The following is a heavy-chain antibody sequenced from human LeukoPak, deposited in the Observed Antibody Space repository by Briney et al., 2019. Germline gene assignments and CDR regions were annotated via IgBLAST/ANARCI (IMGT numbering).Heavy chain of an antibody. CDR2: IYYSGST. J-gene: IGHJ6*02. Sequence: SETLSLTCTVSGGSISSSSYYWGWIRQPPGKGLVWIGYIYYSGSTNYNPSLKSRVTISVDTFKNQFSLKMSSVTAADTAVYCCARERVRAMDVWGQGATVTVSS. CDR1: GGSISSSSYY. CDR3: ARERVRAMDV. V-gene: IGHV4-61*01.